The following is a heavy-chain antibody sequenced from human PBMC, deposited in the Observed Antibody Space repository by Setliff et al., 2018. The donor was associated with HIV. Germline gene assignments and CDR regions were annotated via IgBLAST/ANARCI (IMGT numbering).Heavy chain of an antibody. CDR2: INHSGST. D-gene: IGHD3-9*01. J-gene: IGHJ4*02. Sequence: PSETLSLTCVVYGGSFSGYYWSWIRQPPGKGLEWIGEINHSGSTNYNPSLKSRVTISVDTSKNQFSLKLSSVTAADTAVYYCARGAVLQYFDWLSLSDYWGQGTLVTVSS. CDR1: GGSFSGYY. CDR3: ARGAVLQYFDWLSLSDY. V-gene: IGHV4-34*01.